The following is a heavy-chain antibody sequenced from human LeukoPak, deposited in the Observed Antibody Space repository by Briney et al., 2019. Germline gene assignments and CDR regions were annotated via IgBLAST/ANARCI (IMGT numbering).Heavy chain of an antibody. D-gene: IGHD2-2*01. V-gene: IGHV3-21*01. CDR3: ARGDCTTTSCYLFDY. J-gene: IGHJ4*02. CDR1: GFTFSSYS. CDR2: ISSSSSTI. Sequence: TPGGSLRLSCAASGFTFSSYSMSWVRQAPGKGLDWVSPISSSSSTIYYADSVKGRFTISRDNAKNSLYLQMNSLRAEDTALYYCARGDCTTTSCYLFDYWGQGTLVTVSS.